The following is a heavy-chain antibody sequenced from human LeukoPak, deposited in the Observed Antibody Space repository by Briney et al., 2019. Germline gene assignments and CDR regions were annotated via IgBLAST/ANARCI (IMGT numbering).Heavy chain of an antibody. CDR2: IRYDGSNK. V-gene: IGHV3-30*02. D-gene: IGHD3-22*01. J-gene: IGHJ4*02. CDR3: AHTSGYYRDYFDY. CDR1: GFTFSSYG. Sequence: GGSLRLSCAAPGFTFSSYGMHWVRQAPGKGLEWVAFIRYDGSNKYYADSVKGRFTISRDNSKNTLYLQMNSLRAEDTAVYYCAHTSGYYRDYFDYWGQGTLVTVSS.